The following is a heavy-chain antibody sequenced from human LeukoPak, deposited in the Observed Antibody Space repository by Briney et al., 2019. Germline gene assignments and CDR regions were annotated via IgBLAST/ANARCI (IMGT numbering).Heavy chain of an antibody. CDR1: GFTFSSYE. CDR2: ISSSGSTI. J-gene: IGHJ4*02. Sequence: GGSLRLSCAASGFTFSSYEMNWVRQAPGKGLEWVSYISSSGSTIYYADSVKGRFTISRDNSKNTLYLQMNSLRAEDTAVYYCAKDLPRGGIFGVVIPKDYWGQGTLVTVSS. V-gene: IGHV3-48*03. D-gene: IGHD3-3*01. CDR3: AKDLPRGGIFGVVIPKDY.